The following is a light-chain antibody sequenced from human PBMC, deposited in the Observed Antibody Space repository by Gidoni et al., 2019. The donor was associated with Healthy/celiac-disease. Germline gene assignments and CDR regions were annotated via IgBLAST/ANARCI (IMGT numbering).Light chain of an antibody. J-gene: IGKJ2*01. CDR1: QGVSSSY. V-gene: IGKV3-20*01. CDR2: GAY. CDR3: QQYGSSPPAT. Sequence: EIVLTQSPGTLSLSPGERATPSCRASQGVSSSYLAWYQQKPGQAPRTRIYGAYSRATGIPDRFSGSGSGTDFTLTISRLEPEDFAVYYCQQYGSSPPATFGQGTKLEIK.